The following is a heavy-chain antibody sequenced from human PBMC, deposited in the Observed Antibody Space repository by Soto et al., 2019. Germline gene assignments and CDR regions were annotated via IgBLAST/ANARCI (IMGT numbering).Heavy chain of an antibody. J-gene: IGHJ4*03. V-gene: IGHV4-31*03. D-gene: IGHD1-1*01. CDR1: GDSIRGGGHY. CDR2: VYHSGRT. Sequence: QVQLQESGPGLVKPSQTLSLTCSVSGDSIRGGGHYWNWIRQFPGKGLEWIGYVYHSGRTHYNPSRTGRLTISIDTSKNQFSLRLISVTAADTALYDCARDTGLAPTVWRYWGHGTQVTVSS. CDR3: ARDTGLAPTVWRY.